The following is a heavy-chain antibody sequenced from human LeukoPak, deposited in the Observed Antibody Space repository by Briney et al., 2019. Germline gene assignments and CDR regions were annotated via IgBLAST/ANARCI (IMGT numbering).Heavy chain of an antibody. V-gene: IGHV3-30*09. Sequence: PGGSLRLSCAASGFTFSSYAMHWVRQAPGKGLEWVAVISYDGSNKYYADSVKGRFAISRDNSKNTLYLQMNSLRAEDTAVYYCARDYRPIPHLGYFDYWGQGTLVTVSS. D-gene: IGHD3-16*02. J-gene: IGHJ4*02. CDR3: ARDYRPIPHLGYFDY. CDR1: GFTFSSYA. CDR2: ISYDGSNK.